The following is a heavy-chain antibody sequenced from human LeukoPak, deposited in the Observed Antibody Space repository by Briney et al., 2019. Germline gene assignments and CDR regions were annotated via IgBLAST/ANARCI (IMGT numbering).Heavy chain of an antibody. J-gene: IGHJ5*02. CDR2: IYYSGST. CDR3: ARAGYCSSTSCYVSWFDP. V-gene: IGHV4-59*01. CDR1: GGSISSYY. Sequence: SETLSLTCTVSGGSISSYYWSWIRQPPGKGLEWTGYIYYSGSTNYNPSLKSRVTISVDTSKNQFSLKLSSVTAADTAVYYCARAGYCSSTSCYVSWFDPWGQGTLVTVSS. D-gene: IGHD2-2*01.